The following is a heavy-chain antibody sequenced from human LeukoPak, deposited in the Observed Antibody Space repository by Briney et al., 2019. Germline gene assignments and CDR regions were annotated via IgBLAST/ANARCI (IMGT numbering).Heavy chain of an antibody. Sequence: SETLSLTCTVSGGSISSSSYYWGWIRQPPGKGLEWIGSIYYSGSTYYNPSLKSRVTISVDTSKNQFSLKLSSVTAADTAVYYCARRVPAALHWWFDPWGQGTLVTVSS. CDR2: IYYSGST. CDR1: GGSISSSSYY. D-gene: IGHD2-2*01. V-gene: IGHV4-39*07. CDR3: ARRVPAALHWWFDP. J-gene: IGHJ5*02.